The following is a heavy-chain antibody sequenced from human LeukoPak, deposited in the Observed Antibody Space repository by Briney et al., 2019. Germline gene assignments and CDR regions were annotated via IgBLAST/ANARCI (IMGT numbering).Heavy chain of an antibody. D-gene: IGHD3-16*01. Sequence: SETLSLTCTVSGGSISSYYWSWIRQPPGKGLEWIGYIYYSGSTNHNPSLKSRVTISVDTSKNQFSLKLSSVTAADTAVYYCARDQAMWGDDVIYYYMDVWGKGTTVTVSS. CDR1: GGSISSYY. J-gene: IGHJ6*03. CDR3: ARDQAMWGDDVIYYYMDV. CDR2: IYYSGST. V-gene: IGHV4-59*01.